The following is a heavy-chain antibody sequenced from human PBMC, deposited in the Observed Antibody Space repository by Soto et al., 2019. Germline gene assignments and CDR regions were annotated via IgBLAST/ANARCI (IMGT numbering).Heavy chain of an antibody. CDR1: GDSVSSNSAA. CDR3: ARSTDTTMGAFDY. V-gene: IGHV6-1*01. CDR2: TYYRSKWYN. D-gene: IGHD5-18*01. Sequence: SQTLSLTCDISGDSVSSNSAAWNWIRQSPSRGLEWLGRTYYRSKWYNDYAVSVKSRIIINPDTSKNQLSLQLNSVTPEDTAVYYCARSTDTTMGAFDYWGQGTLVTVSS. J-gene: IGHJ4*02.